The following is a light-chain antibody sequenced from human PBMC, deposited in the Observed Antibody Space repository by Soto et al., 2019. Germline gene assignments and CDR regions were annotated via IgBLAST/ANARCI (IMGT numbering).Light chain of an antibody. Sequence: EIVLTQSPGTLSLSPGQRATLSCRASQSIGSDSLAWYQQKPGQAPRLLIYDTSTRATGIPDRFGGSGSGTEFTLTISRLEPEDFEVYSCQQSGSSLWTFGQGTKVEIK. CDR1: QSIGSDS. CDR3: QQSGSSLWT. CDR2: DTS. J-gene: IGKJ1*01. V-gene: IGKV3-20*01.